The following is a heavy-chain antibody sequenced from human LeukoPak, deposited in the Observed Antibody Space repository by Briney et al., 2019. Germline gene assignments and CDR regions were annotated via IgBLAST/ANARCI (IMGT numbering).Heavy chain of an antibody. Sequence: SETLSLTCSVSGASITSSYWNWIRQPPWKGLEWIGYIYNSGSTNYNPSLKSRVTISVDTSKNQFSLKLSSVTAADTAVYYCARRYCSTTSCYTDYGMDVWGQGTTVTVSS. CDR2: IYNSGST. J-gene: IGHJ6*02. V-gene: IGHV4-59*01. CDR1: GASITSSY. CDR3: ARRYCSTTSCYTDYGMDV. D-gene: IGHD2-2*02.